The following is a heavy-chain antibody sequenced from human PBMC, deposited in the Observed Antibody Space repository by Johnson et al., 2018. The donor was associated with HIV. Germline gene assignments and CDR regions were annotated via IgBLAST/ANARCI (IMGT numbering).Heavy chain of an antibody. CDR3: AKRGSTMIGGAGAFDI. V-gene: IGHV3-9*01. D-gene: IGHD3-22*01. CDR1: GFTFDDYA. Sequence: VQLVESGGGLVQPGRSLRLSCAASGFTFDDYAMHWVRQAPGKGLEWVSGISWNSGSIGYADSVKGRFTISRDNAKNSLYLQMKSLRAEDTAVYYCAKRGSTMIGGAGAFDIWGQGTMVTVSS. J-gene: IGHJ3*02. CDR2: ISWNSGSI.